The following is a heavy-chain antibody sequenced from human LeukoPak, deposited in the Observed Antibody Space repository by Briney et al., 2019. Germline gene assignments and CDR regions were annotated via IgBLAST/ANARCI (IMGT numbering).Heavy chain of an antibody. J-gene: IGHJ4*02. Sequence: SETLSLTCTVSGGSISSSSHYWGWIRQPPGKGLEWIGTIYYSGSTTYNPSLKSRVTISLDTSKNHFSLKLRSVTAADTAVYYCAGMRIFINGFDYWGQGSLVTVSS. CDR2: IYYSGST. CDR3: AGMRIFINGFDY. D-gene: IGHD3-3*01. CDR1: GGSISSSSHY. V-gene: IGHV4-39*02.